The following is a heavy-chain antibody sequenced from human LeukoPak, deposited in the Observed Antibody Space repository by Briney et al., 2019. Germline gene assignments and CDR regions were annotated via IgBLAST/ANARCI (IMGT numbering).Heavy chain of an antibody. V-gene: IGHV3-21*01. Sequence: GGSLRLSCAASGFTFSSYSMNWVRQAPGKGLEWVSSISSSSSYIYYADSVKGRFTISRDNSKNTLYLQMNSLRAEDTAVYYCARDLSSGGYCSSTSCYGFDYWGQGTLVTVSS. J-gene: IGHJ4*02. D-gene: IGHD2-2*01. CDR2: ISSSSSYI. CDR3: ARDLSSGGYCSSTSCYGFDY. CDR1: GFTFSSYS.